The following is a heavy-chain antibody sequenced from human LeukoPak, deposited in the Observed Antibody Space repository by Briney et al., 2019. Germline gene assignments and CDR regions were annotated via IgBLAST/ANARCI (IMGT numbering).Heavy chain of an antibody. CDR2: INPNSGGT. Sequence: ASVKVSCKASGYTFTGYYMHWVRQAPGQGLEWMGWINPNSGGTNYAQKFQGRVTMTRDTSISTAYMELSRLRSDDTAVYYCARAKSAGIVGAASFDYWGQGTLVTVPS. V-gene: IGHV1-2*02. CDR3: ARAKSAGIVGAASFDY. D-gene: IGHD1-26*01. J-gene: IGHJ4*02. CDR1: GYTFTGYY.